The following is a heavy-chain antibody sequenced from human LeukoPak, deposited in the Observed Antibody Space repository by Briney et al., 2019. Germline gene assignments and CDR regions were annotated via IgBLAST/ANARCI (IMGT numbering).Heavy chain of an antibody. CDR2: IYYSGST. D-gene: IGHD6-19*01. V-gene: IGHV4-39*01. J-gene: IGHJ5*02. Sequence: SETLSLTCAVYGGSFSSYYWGWIRQPPGKGLEWIGSIYYSGSTYYNPSLKSRVTISVDTSKNQFSLKLISVTAADTAVYYCARQKWLVEWFDPWGQGTLVTVSS. CDR3: ARQKWLVEWFDP. CDR1: GGSFSSYY.